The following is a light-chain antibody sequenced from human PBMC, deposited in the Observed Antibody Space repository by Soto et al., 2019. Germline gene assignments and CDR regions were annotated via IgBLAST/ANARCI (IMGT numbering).Light chain of an antibody. Sequence: EIVLTQSPGTLSLSPGERATLSCRASQSVTSSYLAWYQQKPGQAPRLLIYSTSSRATGIPDRFSGSGSGTDFTLTISRLEPEDFAVYYCHQNGSSPRTFGQGTKVEIK. CDR1: QSVTSSY. CDR2: STS. V-gene: IGKV3-20*01. J-gene: IGKJ1*01. CDR3: HQNGSSPRT.